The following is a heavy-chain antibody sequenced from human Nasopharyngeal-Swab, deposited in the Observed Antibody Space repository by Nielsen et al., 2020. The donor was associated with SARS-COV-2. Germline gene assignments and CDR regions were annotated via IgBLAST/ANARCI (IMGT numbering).Heavy chain of an antibody. V-gene: IGHV4-34*01. D-gene: IGHD3-10*01. J-gene: IGHJ3*01. CDR2: INHSGST. Sequence: SETLSLTCAVYGGSFSGYYWSWIRQPPGKGLEWIGEINHSGSTNYNPSLKSRVTISVDTSKNQFSLKLSSVTAADTAVYYCARGGGGSGSYTMDVWGQGTMVTVSS. CDR3: ARGGGGSGSYTMDV. CDR1: GGSFSGYY.